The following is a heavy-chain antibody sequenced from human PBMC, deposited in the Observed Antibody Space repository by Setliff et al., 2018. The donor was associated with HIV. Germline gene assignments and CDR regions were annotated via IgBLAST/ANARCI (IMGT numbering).Heavy chain of an antibody. CDR3: ARDTPHIVVVTAPEPGDDAFDI. J-gene: IGHJ3*02. D-gene: IGHD2-21*02. Sequence: SVKVSCKASGGTFSSYAISWVRQAPGQGLEWTGGIIPIFGTANYAQKFQGRVTITADESTSTAYMELSSLRSEDTAVYYCARDTPHIVVVTAPEPGDDAFDIWGQGTMVTVSS. CDR1: GGTFSSYA. CDR2: IIPIFGTA. V-gene: IGHV1-69*13.